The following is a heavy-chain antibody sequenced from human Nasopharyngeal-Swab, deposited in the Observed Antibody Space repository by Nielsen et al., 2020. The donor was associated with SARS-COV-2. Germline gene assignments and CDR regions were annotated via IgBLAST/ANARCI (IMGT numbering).Heavy chain of an antibody. Sequence: KVSCKGTGYSFTSYGIGWVRQMPGKGLEWMGIIYPGDSDTRYSPSFQGQVTISADKSISTAYLQWSSLKASDTAMYYCARFSSGTIPSVDYWGQGTLVTVSS. CDR1: GYSFTSYG. D-gene: IGHD1-7*01. J-gene: IGHJ4*02. CDR2: IYPGDSDT. V-gene: IGHV5-51*01. CDR3: ARFSSGTIPSVDY.